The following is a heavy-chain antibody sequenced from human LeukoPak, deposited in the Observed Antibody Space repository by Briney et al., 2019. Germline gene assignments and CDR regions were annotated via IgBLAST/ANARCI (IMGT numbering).Heavy chain of an antibody. CDR1: GGSITSHY. Sequence: SETLSLTCTVSGGSITSHYWSWIRQPPGKGLEWIGYIYYSGSTNYNPSLKSRVTISVDTSKNQFSLKLSSVTAADTAVYYCARDPAYDSSGYSYYYYMDVWGKGTTVTVSS. CDR2: IYYSGST. CDR3: ARDPAYDSSGYSYYYYMDV. J-gene: IGHJ6*03. V-gene: IGHV4-59*11. D-gene: IGHD3-22*01.